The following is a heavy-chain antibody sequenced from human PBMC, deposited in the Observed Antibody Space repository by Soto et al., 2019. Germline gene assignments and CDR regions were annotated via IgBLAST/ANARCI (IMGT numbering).Heavy chain of an antibody. CDR2: IDWDDDK. Sequence: SCPTLVNPTQTLTLTCTFSGFSLSTRGMCVSWIRQPPGKALEWLALIDWDDDKYFSTSLKTRLTISKDTSKNQVVLTSTNMDPVDTATYYCAGMGRGIAARPTHYYGMDVWGQGTTVTVSS. CDR1: GFSLSTRGMC. D-gene: IGHD6-6*01. CDR3: AGMGRGIAARPTHYYGMDV. V-gene: IGHV2-70*01. J-gene: IGHJ6*02.